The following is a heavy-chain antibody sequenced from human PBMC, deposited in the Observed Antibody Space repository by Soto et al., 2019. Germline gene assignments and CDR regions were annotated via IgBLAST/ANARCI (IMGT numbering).Heavy chain of an antibody. V-gene: IGHV4-59*01. Sequence: SETLSLTCTVSGGSISSYYWSWIRQPPGKGLEWIGYIYYSWSTNYNPSLKSRVTISVDTSKNQFSLKLSSVTAADTAVYYCAREGGSPNLGGYFQHWGQGTLVTVSS. CDR3: AREGGSPNLGGYFQH. CDR2: IYYSWST. D-gene: IGHD2-15*01. J-gene: IGHJ1*01. CDR1: GGSISSYY.